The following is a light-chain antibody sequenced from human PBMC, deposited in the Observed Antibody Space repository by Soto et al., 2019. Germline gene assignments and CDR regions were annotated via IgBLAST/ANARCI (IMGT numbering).Light chain of an antibody. CDR3: QQFGNSPWT. CDR2: GTS. V-gene: IGKV3-20*01. Sequence: VLSQSPGRLSLSPGERSTLSCRASQSVPSTYFAWYQQKSGQPPRLLISGTSNRATGIPDRFSGSGSGRDFTLTISRLEPEDFAVYFCQQFGNSPWTFGQGTTGDIK. J-gene: IGKJ1*01. CDR1: QSVPSTY.